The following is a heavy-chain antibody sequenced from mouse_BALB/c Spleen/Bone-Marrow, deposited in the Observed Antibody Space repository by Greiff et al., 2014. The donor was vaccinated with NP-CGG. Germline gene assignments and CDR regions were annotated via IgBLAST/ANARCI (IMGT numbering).Heavy chain of an antibody. CDR1: GNTFTSYD. V-gene: IGHV1S56*01. CDR2: IFPGDSTT. D-gene: IGHD1-2*01. CDR3: VRSRLRDWYFDV. J-gene: IGHJ1*01. Sequence: QVQLKESGVELAKPGASVKLSCKASGNTFTSYDINWVRQRPEQGLEWIGWIFPGDSTTKYNEKFKGKATLSTDKSSSTVHMQLSRLTSEGSAVYFCVRSRLRDWYFDVWGAGTTVTISS.